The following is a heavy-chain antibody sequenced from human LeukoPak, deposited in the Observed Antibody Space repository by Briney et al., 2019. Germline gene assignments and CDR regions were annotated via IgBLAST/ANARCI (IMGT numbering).Heavy chain of an antibody. D-gene: IGHD3-10*01. Sequence: ASVKVSCKASGYTFISYYMHWVRQAPGQGLEWMGIINPSGGSTSYAQKFQGRVTMTEDTSTDTAYMELSSLRSEDTAVYYCATVRDYYGSGDWFDPWGQGTLVTVSS. J-gene: IGHJ5*02. CDR1: GYTFISYY. V-gene: IGHV1-46*01. CDR2: INPSGGST. CDR3: ATVRDYYGSGDWFDP.